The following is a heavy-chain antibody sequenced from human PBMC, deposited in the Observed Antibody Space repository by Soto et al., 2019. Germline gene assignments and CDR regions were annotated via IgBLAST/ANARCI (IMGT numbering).Heavy chain of an antibody. CDR3: ARVRGPYYGDYDLHFDY. Sequence: TLSLTCTVSGGSISSGGYYWSWIRQHPGKGLEWIGYIYYSGSTYYNASLKSRVTISVDTSKNQFYLKLSSVTAADTAVYYCARVRGPYYGDYDLHFDYWGQGTLVTVSS. J-gene: IGHJ4*02. D-gene: IGHD4-17*01. V-gene: IGHV4-31*03. CDR2: IYYSGST. CDR1: GGSISSGGYY.